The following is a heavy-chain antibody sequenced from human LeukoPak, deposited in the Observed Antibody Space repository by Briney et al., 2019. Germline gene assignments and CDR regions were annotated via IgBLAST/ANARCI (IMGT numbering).Heavy chain of an antibody. CDR3: AKDSHWILFDD. J-gene: IGHJ4*02. CDR1: GFTFSSYG. Sequence: GGSLRLSCAASGFTFSSYGMSWVRLAPGKGLEWVSGIGGSGTRTYYADSVKGRFTISRDNSKNTLYLQMNSLRDEDTAVYYCAKDSHWILFDDWGQGTLVTVSS. V-gene: IGHV3-23*01. D-gene: IGHD2-2*03. CDR2: IGGSGTRT.